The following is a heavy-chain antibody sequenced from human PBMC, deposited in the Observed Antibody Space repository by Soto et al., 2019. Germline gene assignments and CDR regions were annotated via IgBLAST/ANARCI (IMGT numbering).Heavy chain of an antibody. Sequence: QITLEESGPTLVKATQTLTLTCALSGFTLNTHGMGVAWVRQPPGKALEWLALIYWVDSKYYSPSLESRLTVTKVTSKNQVVLTMTNMDPGDTATYFCAQQYNWNFDHWGRGTLITVSS. V-gene: IGHV2-5*02. D-gene: IGHD1-1*01. CDR2: IYWVDSK. CDR1: GFTLNTHGMG. CDR3: AQQYNWNFDH. J-gene: IGHJ4*02.